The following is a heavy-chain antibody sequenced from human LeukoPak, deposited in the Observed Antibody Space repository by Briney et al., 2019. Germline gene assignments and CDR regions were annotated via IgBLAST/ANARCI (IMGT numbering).Heavy chain of an antibody. CDR3: ARVRDDFWSGPSAYFDY. CDR2: IYYSGST. V-gene: IGHV4-59*01. CDR1: GGSISSYY. D-gene: IGHD3-3*01. J-gene: IGHJ4*02. Sequence: SETLSLTCTVSGGSISSYYWSWIRHPPAKELEWIGYIYYSGSTNYNPSLKSRVTISVDTSKNQFSLKLSSVTAADTAVYYCARVRDDFWSGPSAYFDYWGQGTLVTVSS.